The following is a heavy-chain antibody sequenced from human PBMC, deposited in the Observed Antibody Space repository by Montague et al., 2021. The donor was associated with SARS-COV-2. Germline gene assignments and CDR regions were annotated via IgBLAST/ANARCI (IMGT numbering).Heavy chain of an antibody. CDR1: GGSFSGYY. Sequence: SETLSLTCAVYGGSFSGYYWSWIRQPPGKGLEWIGEINHSGSTNYNPSLKSRVTISVDTSKNQFSLKLSSVTAADTAVYYCARVYDYVWGSYRYLHWFDPWGQGTLGTVSS. J-gene: IGHJ5*02. CDR3: ARVYDYVWGSYRYLHWFDP. D-gene: IGHD3-16*02. V-gene: IGHV4-34*01. CDR2: INHSGST.